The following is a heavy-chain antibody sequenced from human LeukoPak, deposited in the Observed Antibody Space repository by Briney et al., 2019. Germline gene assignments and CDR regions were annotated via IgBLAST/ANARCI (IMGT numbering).Heavy chain of an antibody. Sequence: SETLSLTCAVYGGSFSGYYWSWIRQPPGKGLEWIWEINHSGSTDYNPSLKSRVTISVDTPEEQFSLKLSAVTAGETQVYSCAGPEGHSGAAAGYWGQGTLVTVSS. CDR2: INHSGST. V-gene: IGHV4-34*01. CDR3: AGPEGHSGAAAGY. CDR1: GGSFSGYY. D-gene: IGHD6-25*01. J-gene: IGHJ4*01.